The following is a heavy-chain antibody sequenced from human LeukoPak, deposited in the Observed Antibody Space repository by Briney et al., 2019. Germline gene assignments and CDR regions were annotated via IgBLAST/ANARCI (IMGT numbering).Heavy chain of an antibody. CDR1: GGSFSGYY. CDR3: ARARRDSGYYNVDY. Sequence: SETLSLTCAVYGGSFSGYYWSWIRQPSGKGLEWIGEINHSRNTNNNPSLKSRVTISVDTSKNQFSLKVSSVTAADTAVYYCARARRDSGYYNVDYWGQGALVTVSS. CDR2: INHSRNT. D-gene: IGHD3-3*01. J-gene: IGHJ4*02. V-gene: IGHV4-34*01.